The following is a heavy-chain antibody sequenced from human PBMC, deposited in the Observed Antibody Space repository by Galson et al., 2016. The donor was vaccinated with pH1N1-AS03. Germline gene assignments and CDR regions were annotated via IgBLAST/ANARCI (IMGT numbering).Heavy chain of an antibody. D-gene: IGHD5-12*01. CDR2: IYWHDDP. CDR3: AHSVGYTYLYYFDS. CDR1: GFSLKNSGVG. V-gene: IGHV2-5*01. J-gene: IGHJ4*02. Sequence: PALVKPTQTLTLTCAFSGFSLKNSGVGVDWIRQPPGKALEWLGHIYWHDDPRYNPSLKNRLTITKDVSKNPVVLTLTEINSTYTATYYFAHSVGYTYLYYFDSWGQGTLVTVSS.